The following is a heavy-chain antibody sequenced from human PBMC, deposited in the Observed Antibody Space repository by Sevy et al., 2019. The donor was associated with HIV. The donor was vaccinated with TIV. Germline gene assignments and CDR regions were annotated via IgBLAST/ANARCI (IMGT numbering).Heavy chain of an antibody. V-gene: IGHV3-21*01. D-gene: IGHD3-22*01. CDR3: ARRAYDSSGYYRYFQH. J-gene: IGHJ1*01. Sequence: GGSLRLSCAASGFTFSSYSMNWVCQAPGKGLEWVSSISSSSSYIYYADSVKGRFTISRDNAKNSLYLQMNSLRAEDTAVYYCARRAYDSSGYYRYFQHWCQGTLVTVSS. CDR1: GFTFSSYS. CDR2: ISSSSSYI.